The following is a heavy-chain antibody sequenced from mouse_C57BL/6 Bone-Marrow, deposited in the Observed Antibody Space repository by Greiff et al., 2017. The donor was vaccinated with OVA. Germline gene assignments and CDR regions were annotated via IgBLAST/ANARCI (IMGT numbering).Heavy chain of an antibody. J-gene: IGHJ1*03. CDR1: GYTFTSYW. Sequence: QVQLQQPGAELVRPGTSVKLSCKASGYTFTSYWLHWVKQRPGQGLEWIGVIDPSDSYTNYNEKFKGKATLTVDTSSSPAYMQLSSLTSADSSVYYCARNYGSNGYFDVWGKGTTVTVSS. D-gene: IGHD1-1*01. V-gene: IGHV1-59*01. CDR3: ARNYGSNGYFDV. CDR2: IDPSDSYT.